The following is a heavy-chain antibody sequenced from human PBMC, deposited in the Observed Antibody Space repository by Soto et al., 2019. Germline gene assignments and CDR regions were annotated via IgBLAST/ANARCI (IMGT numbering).Heavy chain of an antibody. CDR1: GFTFSSYG. J-gene: IGHJ6*02. V-gene: IGHV3-33*01. D-gene: IGHD2-21*01. CDR3: ASDPKGNCEFRTKGGMDV. Sequence: PGGSLRLSWAASGFTFSSYGMHWVRQAPGRGLEWVGVVWYDGSNKYYADSAKGRFTISRDNSKKTLYLQMNSLRAAETAVYYCASDPKGNCEFRTKGGMDVWGQGTTVTVSS. CDR2: VWYDGSNK.